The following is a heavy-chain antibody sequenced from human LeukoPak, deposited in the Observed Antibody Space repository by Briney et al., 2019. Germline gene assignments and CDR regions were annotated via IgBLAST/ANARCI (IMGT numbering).Heavy chain of an antibody. D-gene: IGHD4-11*01. CDR2: VYTSGST. CDR3: AKSYFDYSTYYSYYFNL. CDR1: GVSISGGY. Sequence: KPSETLSHTCTVSGVSISGGYWSWLRQPPGRGLEWIGYVYTSGSTNYNPSLKSRVTISVDTSKSQFALKLSSVTAADTAVYYCAKSYFDYSTYYSYYFNLWGQGALVTVSS. J-gene: IGHJ4*02. V-gene: IGHV4-4*09.